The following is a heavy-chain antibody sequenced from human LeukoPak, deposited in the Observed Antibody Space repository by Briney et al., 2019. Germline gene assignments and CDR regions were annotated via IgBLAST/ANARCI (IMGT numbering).Heavy chain of an antibody. CDR2: IYYSGST. V-gene: IGHV4-31*03. CDR1: GGSISSGGYY. Sequence: SETLSLTCSVSGGSISSGGYYWSWIRQHPGKGLEWIGYIYYSGSTYYSPSLKSRVTISVDTSKNQFSLKLSSVTTADTAVYYCARSDSSGYYASSWGQGTLVTVSS. J-gene: IGHJ5*02. D-gene: IGHD3-22*01. CDR3: ARSDSSGYYASS.